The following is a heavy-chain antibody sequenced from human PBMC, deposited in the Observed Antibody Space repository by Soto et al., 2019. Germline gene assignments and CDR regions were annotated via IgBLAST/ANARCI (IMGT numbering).Heavy chain of an antibody. CDR3: ARVSYDFWSGSPDPPYSYYGMDV. CDR2: INTHNGNT. Sequence: ASVKVSCKASGYTFTTYGISWVRQAPGQGLEWMGWINTHNGNTNYAQNLQGRVIMTADTSTSTAYMELRSLRSDDTAVYYCARVSYDFWSGSPDPPYSYYGMDVRGQGITVTVSS. D-gene: IGHD3-3*01. CDR1: GYTFTTYG. V-gene: IGHV1-18*01. J-gene: IGHJ6*02.